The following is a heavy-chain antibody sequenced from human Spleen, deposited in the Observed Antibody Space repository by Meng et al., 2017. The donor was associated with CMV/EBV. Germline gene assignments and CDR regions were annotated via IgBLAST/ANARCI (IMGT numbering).Heavy chain of an antibody. J-gene: IGHJ6*02. CDR1: GYTFTDFY. D-gene: IGHD2/OR15-2a*01. CDR2: FNPHNGVT. Sequence: ASVKVSCKASGYTFTDFYIHWVRQAPGQGLEWMGCFNPHNGVTNYTQKFQGRFTMTRDTSINTAYMELTSLRSDDTAVYYCARAGLGIVIEPRTMPGETYYFSSLDVWGQGTTVTVS. CDR3: ARAGLGIVIEPRTMPGETYYFSSLDV. V-gene: IGHV1-2*02.